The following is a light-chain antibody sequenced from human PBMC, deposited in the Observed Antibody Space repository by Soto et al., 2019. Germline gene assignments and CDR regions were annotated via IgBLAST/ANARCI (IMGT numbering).Light chain of an antibody. CDR3: QQYNSYPLT. V-gene: IGKV1-5*03. CDR2: KAS. J-gene: IGKJ4*01. Sequence: DIQMTQSPSTLSASVGDRVTITCRASQSISSWLAWYQQKPGKGPNLLIYKASSLESGDPSRFSGSGSGTEFTLTISSLQPDDFATYYCQQYNSYPLTFGGGTKVEIK. CDR1: QSISSW.